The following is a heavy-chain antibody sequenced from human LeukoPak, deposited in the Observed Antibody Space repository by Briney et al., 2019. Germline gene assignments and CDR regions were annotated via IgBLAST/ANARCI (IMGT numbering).Heavy chain of an antibody. CDR1: GFTVSNNF. J-gene: IGHJ3*02. Sequence: PGGSLRLSCAASGFTVSNNFMSWVRQAPGKGLEWISLIYSDGKTYYTNSVRGRFAISRDSSKNTLYLQMNSLRAEDTAVYYCAGSSSGYLGPGFFDICGQGTMVTVSS. D-gene: IGHD3-22*01. CDR2: IYSDGKT. V-gene: IGHV3-53*01. CDR3: AGSSSGYLGPGFFDI.